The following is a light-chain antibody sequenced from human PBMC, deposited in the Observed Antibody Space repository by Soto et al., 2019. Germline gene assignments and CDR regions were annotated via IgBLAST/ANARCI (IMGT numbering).Light chain of an antibody. V-gene: IGKV3-15*01. CDR1: QSVSSN. CDR3: QQYHNWWT. Sequence: EIVLTQSPGTLSVSPGERATLSCRASQSVSSNLAWYQQKPGQAPRLLIYGASTRVTGIPARFSGSGSGTEFTLTISSLQSEDFAVYYCQQYHNWWTFGQGTKVDIK. CDR2: GAS. J-gene: IGKJ1*01.